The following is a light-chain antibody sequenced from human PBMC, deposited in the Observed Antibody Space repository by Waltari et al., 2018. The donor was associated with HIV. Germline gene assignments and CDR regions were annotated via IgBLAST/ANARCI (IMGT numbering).Light chain of an antibody. CDR3: TSYTSGSVL. V-gene: IGLV2-14*01. CDR1: NVDVGAFKF. CDR2: EVH. Sequence: QSALTQPASVSGSPGQSITISCTGINVDVGAFKFVSWYQHHPGKAPKLIIYEVHNRPSGAPDRFSGSKSGNSASLTISGLQTADEADYYCTSYTSGSVLFGGGTNLTVL. J-gene: IGLJ2*01.